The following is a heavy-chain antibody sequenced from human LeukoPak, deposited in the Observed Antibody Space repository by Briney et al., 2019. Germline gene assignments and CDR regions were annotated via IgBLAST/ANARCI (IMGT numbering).Heavy chain of an antibody. CDR1: GFTLSDYT. Sequence: GRSLRLSCAASGFTLSDYTIHSVRQAPRKGLEWVALISYDGSNTYYAASVKGRFTISRDNSKNTLYLQMNTLRVEDTAVYYCSRARALYCSSTSCLGGYMDVWGKGTTVTVSS. D-gene: IGHD2-2*01. J-gene: IGHJ6*03. V-gene: IGHV3-30*01. CDR3: SRARALYCSSTSCLGGYMDV. CDR2: ISYDGSNT.